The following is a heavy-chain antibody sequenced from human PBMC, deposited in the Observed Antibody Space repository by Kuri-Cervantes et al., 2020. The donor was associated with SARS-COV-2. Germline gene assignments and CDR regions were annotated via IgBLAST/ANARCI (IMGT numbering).Heavy chain of an antibody. CDR2: ISYDGSDK. CDR1: GFTFSNYA. Sequence: GESLKISCAASGFTFSNYAIHWVRQAPGKGLEWVALISYDGSDKNYADSVKGRFTISRDNAKNSLYLQMNSLRAEDTAVYYCARDPGFVGGYYYGMDVWGQGTTVTVSS. CDR3: ARDPGFVGGYYYGMDV. D-gene: IGHD3-10*01. J-gene: IGHJ6*02. V-gene: IGHV3-30*07.